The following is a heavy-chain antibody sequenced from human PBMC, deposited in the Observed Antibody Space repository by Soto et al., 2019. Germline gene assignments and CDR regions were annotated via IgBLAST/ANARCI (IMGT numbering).Heavy chain of an antibody. J-gene: IGHJ5*02. V-gene: IGHV4-59*12. D-gene: IGHD1-20*01. CDR3: AREGITKKGRNWFDP. CDR2: IYYSGST. Sequence: SETLSLTCTVSGGSISSYYWSWIRQPPGKGLEWIGYIYYSGSTYYNPSLKSRVTISVDRSKNQFSLKLSSVTAADTAVYYCAREGITKKGRNWFDPWGQGTLVTVSS. CDR1: GGSISSYY.